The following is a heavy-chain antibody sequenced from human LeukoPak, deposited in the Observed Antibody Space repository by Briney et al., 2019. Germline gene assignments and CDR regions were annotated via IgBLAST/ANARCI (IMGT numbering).Heavy chain of an antibody. D-gene: IGHD3-22*01. Sequence: GGSLRLSCAGSGCSFRSYWMHWVRQAPGKGLVWVSRISSEGSSTSYADSVKGRFTISRDNAKNTLYLQMNSLRAEDTAVYYCARVGYDSSAYSLFDSWGQGTLVTVSS. J-gene: IGHJ4*02. CDR2: ISSEGSST. CDR1: GCSFRSYW. V-gene: IGHV3-74*01. CDR3: ARVGYDSSAYSLFDS.